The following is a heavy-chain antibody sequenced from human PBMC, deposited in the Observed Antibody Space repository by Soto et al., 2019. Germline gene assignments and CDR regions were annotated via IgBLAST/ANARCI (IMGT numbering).Heavy chain of an antibody. J-gene: IGHJ4*02. Sequence: VRSQRLSCAVSGLTFSSNGMHWVRQAPGKGLVWVSRINGDGSSTFYADSVKGRFTISRDKAKNTLYLQMNSLRAEDTAVYYCASSLLTPFDYWGQGTLVTVSS. CDR1: GLTFSSNG. V-gene: IGHV3-74*01. CDR2: INGDGSST. D-gene: IGHD7-27*01. CDR3: ASSLLTPFDY.